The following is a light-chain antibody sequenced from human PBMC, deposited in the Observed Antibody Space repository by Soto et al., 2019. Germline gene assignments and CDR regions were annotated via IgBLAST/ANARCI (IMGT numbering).Light chain of an antibody. CDR1: QSISIN. Sequence: EIVMTQSPATLSVSPGERATLSCRASQSISINLAWFQQKPGQAPRLLIFGASTRVTGIPARFSGSGSETEFTLTISSLQSEDFAVYYCQHSDNWPRTFGQGTKVEIK. CDR3: QHSDNWPRT. CDR2: GAS. V-gene: IGKV3-15*01. J-gene: IGKJ1*01.